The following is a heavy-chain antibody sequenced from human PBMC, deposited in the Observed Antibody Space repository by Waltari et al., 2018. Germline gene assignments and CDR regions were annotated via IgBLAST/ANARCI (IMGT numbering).Heavy chain of an antibody. D-gene: IGHD6-19*01. CDR3: ATALGDSSSASRPFDF. J-gene: IGHJ3*01. V-gene: IGHV1-69-2*01. Sequence: EVQLLQSGAELKEPGTTVRISCKVSGYTFSDYYIHWVQQATGKGLRWMGLVDPEDGETRKADNCQGRVTISADTSTDTAFMELSSLRSEDTAVFYCATALGDSSSASRPFDFWGQGTMITVSS. CDR1: GYTFSDYY. CDR2: VDPEDGET.